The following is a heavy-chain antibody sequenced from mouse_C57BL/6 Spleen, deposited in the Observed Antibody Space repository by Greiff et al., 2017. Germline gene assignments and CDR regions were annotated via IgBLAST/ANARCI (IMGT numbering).Heavy chain of an antibody. J-gene: IGHJ2*01. CDR3: AIDSSGYYFDY. CDR2: IDPSDSYT. Sequence: QVQLQQPGAELVRPGTSVKLSCKASGYTFTSYWMHWVKQRPGQGLEWIGVIDPSDSYTNYNQKFKGKATLTVDTSSSTAYMQLSSLTSEDSAVYYCAIDSSGYYFDYWGQGTTLTVSA. D-gene: IGHD3-2*02. V-gene: IGHV1-59*01. CDR1: GYTFTSYW.